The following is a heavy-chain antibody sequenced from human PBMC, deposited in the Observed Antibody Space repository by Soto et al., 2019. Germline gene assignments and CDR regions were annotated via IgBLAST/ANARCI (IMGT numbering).Heavy chain of an antibody. CDR1: GYTFTSYG. CDR2: ISAYNGNT. Sequence: ASVKVSCKASGYTFTSYGISWLRQAPGQGLEWMGWISAYNGNTNYAQKLQGRVTMTTDTSTSTAYMELRSLRSDDTAVYYCARDCWLYYYGPGSYPYGMDVWGQGTTVTVSS. CDR3: ARDCWLYYYGPGSYPYGMDV. J-gene: IGHJ6*02. D-gene: IGHD3-10*01. V-gene: IGHV1-18*01.